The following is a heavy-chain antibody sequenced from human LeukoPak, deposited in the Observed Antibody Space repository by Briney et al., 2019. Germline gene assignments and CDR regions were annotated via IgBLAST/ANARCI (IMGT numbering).Heavy chain of an antibody. CDR3: ARAVYYYGSGSYYTPLDV. CDR1: GGSISSSSYY. D-gene: IGHD3-10*01. J-gene: IGHJ6*04. Sequence: KASETLSLTCTVSGGSISSSSYYWGWIRQPPGKGLEWIGSIYYSGSTYYNPSLKSRVTISVDTSKNQFSLKLSSVTAADTAVYYYARAVYYYGSGSYYTPLDVWGKGTTVTISS. CDR2: IYYSGST. V-gene: IGHV4-39*07.